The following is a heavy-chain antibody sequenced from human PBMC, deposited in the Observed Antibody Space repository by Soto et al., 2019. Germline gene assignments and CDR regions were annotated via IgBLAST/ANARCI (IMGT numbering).Heavy chain of an antibody. CDR3: AQGRGAY. D-gene: IGHD3-10*01. CDR2: IRVYNGNA. CDR1: GDTFSSNV. J-gene: IGHJ4*02. Sequence: QVQLVQSEPEVQKPGASVKVSCKVSGDTFSSNVITWVRQAPGQGLEWMGWIRVYNGNADYAQNLQGRVTMTTDTSTNTAYMELRSLRFDDTAVYYCAQGRGAYWGQGTLVTVTS. V-gene: IGHV1-18*01.